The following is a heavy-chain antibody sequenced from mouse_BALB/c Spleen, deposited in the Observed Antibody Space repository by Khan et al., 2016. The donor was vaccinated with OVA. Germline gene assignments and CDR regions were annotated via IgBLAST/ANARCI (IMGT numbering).Heavy chain of an antibody. Sequence: VQLVESGPGLVKPSESLSLSCAATGYSITDYYAYYFLQHLQKKQLWFVTIIDGGSYTYYTASVKSRFTITRDNAKNNLFLQLSSVNTEDTAIYYCARVYSWSFDYWGQGTTLTVSS. V-gene: IGHV5-4*02. CDR3: ARVYSWSFDY. D-gene: IGHD1-1*01. J-gene: IGHJ2*01. CDR1: GYSITDYY. CDR2: IIDGGSYT.